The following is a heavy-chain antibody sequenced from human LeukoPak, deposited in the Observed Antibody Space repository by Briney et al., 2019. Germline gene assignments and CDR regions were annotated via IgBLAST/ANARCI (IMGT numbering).Heavy chain of an antibody. V-gene: IGHV3-33*01. Sequence: GGSLRLSCAASGFTFSSYGMHWVRQAPGKGLEWVAVIWYDGSNKYYADSVKGRFTISRDNSKNTLYLQMSSLRAEDTAVYYCARGYGSGNDFDYWGQGTLVTVSS. D-gene: IGHD3-10*01. CDR1: GFTFSSYG. CDR3: ARGYGSGNDFDY. CDR2: IWYDGSNK. J-gene: IGHJ4*02.